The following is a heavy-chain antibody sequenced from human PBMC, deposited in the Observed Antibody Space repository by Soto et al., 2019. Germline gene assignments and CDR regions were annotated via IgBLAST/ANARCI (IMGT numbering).Heavy chain of an antibody. CDR2: INSDGDNT. CDR3: ARDRRLSSGWPLLNYYYYGMDV. CDR1: VFTFSSHA. V-gene: IGHV3-23*01. D-gene: IGHD6-25*01. Sequence: GSLRLSCAASVFTFSSHAMSWVRQAPGTGLEWVSPINSDGDNTYSADSVKGRFTISRDNAKNTLYLQMNSLRAEDTAVYYCARDRRLSSGWPLLNYYYYGMDVWGQGTTVTVSS. J-gene: IGHJ6*02.